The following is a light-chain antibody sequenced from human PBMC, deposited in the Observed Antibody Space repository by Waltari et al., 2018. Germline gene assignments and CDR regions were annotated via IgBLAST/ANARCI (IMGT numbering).Light chain of an antibody. Sequence: EIVLTQSPGTLSLYPGERSTLSCSASQSVGSSYLAWYQQMPVQAPRLLIYGASNRATGIPARFSGSGSGTDFTLTISRLEPEDFAVYYCQQYDSSPPTFGQGTKMEIK. J-gene: IGKJ2*01. V-gene: IGKV3-20*01. CDR3: QQYDSSPPT. CDR2: GAS. CDR1: QSVGSSY.